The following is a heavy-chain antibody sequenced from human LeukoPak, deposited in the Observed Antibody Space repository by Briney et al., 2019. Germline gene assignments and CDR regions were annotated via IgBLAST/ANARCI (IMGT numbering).Heavy chain of an antibody. J-gene: IGHJ5*02. CDR2: IYYSGST. V-gene: IGHV4-31*03. Sequence: SQTLSLTCTVSGGSISSGGYYWSWIRQHPGKGLEWIGYIYYSGSTHYNPSLKSRVTISVDTSKNQFSLKLSSVTAADTAVYYCAAQGVPYYDFWSGYQNWFDPWGQGTLVTVSS. D-gene: IGHD3-3*01. CDR3: AAQGVPYYDFWSGYQNWFDP. CDR1: GGSISSGGYY.